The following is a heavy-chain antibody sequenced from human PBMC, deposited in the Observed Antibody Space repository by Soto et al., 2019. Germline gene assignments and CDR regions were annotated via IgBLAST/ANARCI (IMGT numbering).Heavy chain of an antibody. CDR3: ARDETKYVNWFDP. D-gene: IGHD1-1*01. CDR1: GFTFSSYA. CDR2: ISYDGSNK. V-gene: IGHV3-30-3*01. J-gene: IGHJ5*02. Sequence: QVQLVESGGGVVQPGRSLRLSCAASGFTFSSYAMHWVRQAPGKGLEWVAVISYDGSNKYYADSVKGRFTISRDNSKNTLYLQMNSLRAEDTAVYYCARDETKYVNWFDPWGQGTLVTVSS.